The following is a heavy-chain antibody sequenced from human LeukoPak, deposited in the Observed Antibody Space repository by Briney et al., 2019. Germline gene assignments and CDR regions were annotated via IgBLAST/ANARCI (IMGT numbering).Heavy chain of an antibody. CDR2: INPNSGGT. Sequence: ASVKVSCTASGYTFTGYYMHWVRQAPGQGLEWMGWINPNSGGTNYAQKFQGRVTMTRDTSISTAYMELSRLRSDDTAVYYCARVVRAWIQLWIFDYWGQGTLVTVSS. D-gene: IGHD5-18*01. CDR3: ARVVRAWIQLWIFDY. V-gene: IGHV1-2*02. J-gene: IGHJ4*02. CDR1: GYTFTGYY.